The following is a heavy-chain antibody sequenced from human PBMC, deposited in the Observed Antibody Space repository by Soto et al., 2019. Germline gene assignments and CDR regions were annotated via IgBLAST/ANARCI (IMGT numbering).Heavy chain of an antibody. J-gene: IGHJ4*02. CDR2: IYYSGST. CDR3: ARSSLLSIAAAGTEGFDY. Sequence: AETLSLPWTVTDGSIISYCWSWIRQPPGKGLEWIGYIYYSGSTRYNRSLKSRVTISVDTSKNQFSLKLSSVTAADTAVYYCARSSLLSIAAAGTEGFDYWGQGTLVTVS. CDR1: DGSIISYC. D-gene: IGHD6-13*01. V-gene: IGHV4-59*01.